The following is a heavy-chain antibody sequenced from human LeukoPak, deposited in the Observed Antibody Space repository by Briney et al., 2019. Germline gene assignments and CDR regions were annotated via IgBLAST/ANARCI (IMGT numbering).Heavy chain of an antibody. CDR3: ARAQGRGFDY. Sequence: GGSLRLSCAASGFNVSSSFLSWVRQAPGKGLEYVSVIYSGGTTYYADSVKGRLTISRDNSKNTVHLQMNSLRAEDTAVYYCARAQGRGFDYWGQGTLVTVSA. V-gene: IGHV3-66*01. CDR1: GFNVSSSF. CDR2: IYSGGTT. J-gene: IGHJ4*02.